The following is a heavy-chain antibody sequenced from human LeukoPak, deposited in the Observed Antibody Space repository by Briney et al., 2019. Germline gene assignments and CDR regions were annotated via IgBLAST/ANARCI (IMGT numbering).Heavy chain of an antibody. V-gene: IGHV3-30*03. Sequence: GGSLRLSCAPSGFTFSSHGMYWVRQAPGKGLEWVAIISNDGSRKYYAHSVEGRFTISRDNSKNTLYLQMDSLRAEDTAVYYCARDRAWNYFDYWGQGTLVTVSS. CDR2: ISNDGSRK. CDR3: ARDRAWNYFDY. J-gene: IGHJ4*02. D-gene: IGHD3-3*01. CDR1: GFTFSSHG.